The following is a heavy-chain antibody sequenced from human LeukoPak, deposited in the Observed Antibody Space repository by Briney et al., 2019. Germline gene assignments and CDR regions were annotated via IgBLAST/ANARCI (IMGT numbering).Heavy chain of an antibody. J-gene: IGHJ3*02. V-gene: IGHV1-69*04. CDR1: GGTFIIYA. CDR2: IIPILGIA. D-gene: IGHD3-22*01. Sequence: GASVNVSSKAPGGTFIIYAISWERQAPGQGLEWMGRIIPILGIANYAQKFQGRVTITADKSTSTAYMELSSLRSEDTAVYYCAYHSSGYREVAAFEIWGERTTVTVSS. CDR3: AYHSSGYREVAAFEI.